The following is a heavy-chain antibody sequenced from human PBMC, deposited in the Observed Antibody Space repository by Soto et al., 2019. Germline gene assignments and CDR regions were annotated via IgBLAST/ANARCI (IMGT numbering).Heavy chain of an antibody. V-gene: IGHV3-43*02. CDR3: AKEYGGYSGYDYYYYGMDV. J-gene: IGHJ6*02. CDR1: GFTFDDYA. Sequence: GGSLRLSCAASGFTFDDYAMHWVRQAPGKGLEWVSLISGDGGSTYYADSVKGRFTISRDNSKNSLYLQMNSLRTEDTALYYCAKEYGGYSGYDYYYYGMDVWGQGTTVTVSS. D-gene: IGHD5-12*01. CDR2: ISGDGGST.